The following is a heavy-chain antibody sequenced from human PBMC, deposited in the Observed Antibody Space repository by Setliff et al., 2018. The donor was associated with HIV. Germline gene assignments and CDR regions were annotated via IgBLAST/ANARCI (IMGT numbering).Heavy chain of an antibody. CDR3: TTGTRLVD. D-gene: IGHD2-21*01. V-gene: IGHV3-49*04. CDR2: IRSKTDGGTT. CDR1: GFTFGDYT. Sequence: GGSLRLSCTASGFTFGDYTMSWVRRAPGKGLEWVGFIRSKTDGGTTDYAAPVKGRFTISRDDSKNTLYLQMNSLKTEDTAVYYCTTGTRLVDWGQGALVTVSS. J-gene: IGHJ4*02.